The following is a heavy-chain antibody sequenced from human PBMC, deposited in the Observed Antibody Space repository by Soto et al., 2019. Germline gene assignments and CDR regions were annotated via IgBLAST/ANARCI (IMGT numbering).Heavy chain of an antibody. Sequence: GGSLRLSCAASGFAFSSYGMHWVRQAPGKGLEWVAVIWYDGSNKYYADSVKGRFTISRDNSKNTLYLQMNSLRAEDTAVYYCARDKGRFWSGHYYYYLDVWGKGTTVTVSS. CDR2: IWYDGSNK. CDR1: GFAFSSYG. CDR3: ARDKGRFWSGHYYYYLDV. J-gene: IGHJ6*03. V-gene: IGHV3-33*01. D-gene: IGHD3-3*01.